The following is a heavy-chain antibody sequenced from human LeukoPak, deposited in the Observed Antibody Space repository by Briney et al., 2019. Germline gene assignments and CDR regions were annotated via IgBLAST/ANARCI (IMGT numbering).Heavy chain of an antibody. D-gene: IGHD3-22*01. CDR3: ARDPPPKNRITMIVVDIGSNAFDI. CDR1: GGSISSYY. CDR2: IYYSGST. J-gene: IGHJ3*02. Sequence: SETLSLTCTVSGGSISSYYWSWIRQPPGKGLEWIGYIYYSGSTNYNPSLKSRVTISVDTSKNQFSLKLSSVTAADTAVYYCARDPPPKNRITMIVVDIGSNAFDIWGQGTMVTVSS. V-gene: IGHV4-59*01.